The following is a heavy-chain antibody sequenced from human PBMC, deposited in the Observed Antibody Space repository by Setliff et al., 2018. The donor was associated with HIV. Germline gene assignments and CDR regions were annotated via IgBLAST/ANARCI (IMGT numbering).Heavy chain of an antibody. CDR1: GYSFINYG. J-gene: IGHJ5*02. Sequence: ASVKVSCKASGYSFINYGISWVRQAPGQGPEWMGWISAYTGHTDYAPRLLGRVKMTTDTSTSTAYMELRSLTSDDTAVYYCARARLQGIVTAVGPRDNCLDPWGQGTRVTVSS. V-gene: IGHV1-18*01. CDR3: ARARLQGIVTAVGPRDNCLDP. D-gene: IGHD1-26*01. CDR2: ISAYTGHT.